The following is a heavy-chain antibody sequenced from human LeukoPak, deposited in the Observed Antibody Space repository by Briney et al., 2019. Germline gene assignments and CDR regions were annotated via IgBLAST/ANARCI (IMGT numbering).Heavy chain of an antibody. J-gene: IGHJ5*02. CDR3: ARGRERIVVVVAAKQQGWFDP. Sequence: SGTLSLTCAVSGGSISSSNWWSWVRQPPGKGLEWIGEIYHSGSTNYNPSLKSRVTISVDKSKNQFSLKLSSVTAADTAVYYCARGRERIVVVVAAKQQGWFDPWGQGTLVTVSS. D-gene: IGHD2-15*01. CDR2: IYHSGST. V-gene: IGHV4-4*02. CDR1: GGSISSSNW.